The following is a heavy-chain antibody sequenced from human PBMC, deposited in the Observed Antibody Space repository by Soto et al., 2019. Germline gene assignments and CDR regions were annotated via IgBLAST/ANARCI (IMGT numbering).Heavy chain of an antibody. Sequence: QVQLQESGPGLVKPSQTLSLTCTVSVGSISSGGYYWSWIRQHPGKGLEWIGYIYYSGSTYYNPSLKSRVTISVDTSKNQFSMKLCSVTAADTAVYSCARSFDYGSGRNYFDYWGQGTLVTVSS. CDR1: VGSISSGGYY. D-gene: IGHD3-10*01. J-gene: IGHJ4*02. CDR3: ARSFDYGSGRNYFDY. CDR2: IYYSGST. V-gene: IGHV4-31*03.